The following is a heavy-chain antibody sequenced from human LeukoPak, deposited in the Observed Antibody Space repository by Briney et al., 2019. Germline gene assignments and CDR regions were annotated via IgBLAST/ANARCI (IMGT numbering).Heavy chain of an antibody. V-gene: IGHV3-48*01. CDR3: ARDGRGYSYGPPDY. CDR1: GFTFSSYR. CDR2: ISSSSSTI. J-gene: IGHJ4*02. Sequence: PGGSLRLSCAASGFTFSSYRMNWVRQASGKGLEWVSYISSSSSTIYYADSVKGRFTISRDNAKNSLYLQMNSLRAEDTAVYYCARDGRGYSYGPPDYWGQGTLVTVSS. D-gene: IGHD5-18*01.